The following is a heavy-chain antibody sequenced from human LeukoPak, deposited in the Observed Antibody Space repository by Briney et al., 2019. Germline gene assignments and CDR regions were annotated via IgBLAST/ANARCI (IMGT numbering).Heavy chain of an antibody. J-gene: IGHJ5*02. CDR3: ARAPLGYCSSTSCYPQKGYNWFDP. V-gene: IGHV1-8*01. D-gene: IGHD2-2*01. CDR2: VNPNSGNT. Sequence: GASVKVSCKASGYTFTSYDINWVRQATGQGLEWMGWVNPNSGNTGYAQKFQGRVTMTRNTSISTAYMELSSLRSEDTAVYYCARAPLGYCSSTSCYPQKGYNWFDPWGQRTLVTVSS. CDR1: GYTFTSYD.